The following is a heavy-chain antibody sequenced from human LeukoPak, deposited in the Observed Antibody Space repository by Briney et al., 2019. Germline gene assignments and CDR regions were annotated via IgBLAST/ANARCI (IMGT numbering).Heavy chain of an antibody. CDR2: ISWNSGSI. J-gene: IGHJ4*02. Sequence: GRSLRLSCADSGFTFDDYAMHWVRQAPGKGLEWVSGISWNSGSIGYADSVKGRFTISRDNAKNSLYLQMNSLRAEDTALYYCAKGSGWDRPDFDYWGQGTLVTVSS. V-gene: IGHV3-9*01. D-gene: IGHD6-19*01. CDR3: AKGSGWDRPDFDY. CDR1: GFTFDDYA.